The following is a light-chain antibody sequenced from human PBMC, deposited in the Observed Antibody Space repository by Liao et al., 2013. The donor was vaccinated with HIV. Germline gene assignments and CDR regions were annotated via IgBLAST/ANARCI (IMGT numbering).Light chain of an antibody. CDR3: QAWDRGLRV. J-gene: IGLJ3*02. CDR1: NIGHKS. CDR2: YDS. Sequence: SYELTQPPSVSVAPGKTARITCGGKNIGHKSVHWYQQKPGQAPVLVIYYDSDRPSGIPERFSGSNSGNTATLTISRVEAGDEADYYCQAWDRGLRVFGGGTKLTVL. V-gene: IGLV3-21*01.